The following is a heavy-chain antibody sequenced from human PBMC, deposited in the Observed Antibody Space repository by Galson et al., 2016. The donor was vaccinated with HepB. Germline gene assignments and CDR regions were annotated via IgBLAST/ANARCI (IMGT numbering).Heavy chain of an antibody. CDR3: ARGHYGDILYYFDY. J-gene: IGHJ4*02. CDR1: GFTVSNNY. V-gene: IGHV3-53*01. Sequence: SLRLSCAASGFTVSNNYMIWFRQAPGKVLEWVSLIYSTGTTSYADSVKGRFTISRDNSKDALSLQMNSLRAEDTALYYCARGHYGDILYYFDYWGQGTLVTVSS. CDR2: IYSTGTT. D-gene: IGHD4-17*01.